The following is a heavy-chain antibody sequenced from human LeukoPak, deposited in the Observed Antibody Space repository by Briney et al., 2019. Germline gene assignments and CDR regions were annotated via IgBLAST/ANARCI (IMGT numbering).Heavy chain of an antibody. D-gene: IGHD3-3*01. V-gene: IGHV3-23*01. J-gene: IGHJ4*02. CDR1: GSTFSSYA. CDR2: ISGSGGRT. Sequence: PGGSLRLSCAASGSTFSSYAMSWVRQAPGKGLEWVSDISGSGGRTHYAESVKGRFTISRDNSKNTLYLQMNSLRAEDTAVYYCANLGDFWSGYSGYWGQGTLVTVSS. CDR3: ANLGDFWSGYSGY.